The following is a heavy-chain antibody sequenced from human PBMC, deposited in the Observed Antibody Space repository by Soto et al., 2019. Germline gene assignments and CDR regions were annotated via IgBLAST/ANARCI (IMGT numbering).Heavy chain of an antibody. CDR2: MNPNSGNT. CDR1: GYTFTSYD. J-gene: IGHJ4*02. V-gene: IGHV1-8*01. CDR3: ARQKVDVSDY. Sequence: QVQLVQSGAEVKKPGASVKVSCKASGYTFTSYDINWVRQATGQGLEWMGWMNPNSGNTGYAQKFQGRVTMTRNTRIRTAHMEPSSLTSADTAVYYSARQKVDVSDYWGQGTLVTVSS.